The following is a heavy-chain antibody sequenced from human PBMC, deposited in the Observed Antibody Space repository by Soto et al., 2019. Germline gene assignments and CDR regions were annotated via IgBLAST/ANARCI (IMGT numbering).Heavy chain of an antibody. J-gene: IGHJ4*02. CDR1: GFTFSGSW. CDR2: INYDGSAP. Sequence: EVQLVESGGGLVQPGGSLRLSCAASGFTFSGSWMHWVRQATGKGLVWVSRINYDGSAPSYADFVKVRFTISRDNAKDTLFLQMNGLRAEDTAVYYCARGIFGSGTANDYWGQGTLVTVSS. V-gene: IGHV3-74*01. D-gene: IGHD3-10*01. CDR3: ARGIFGSGTANDY.